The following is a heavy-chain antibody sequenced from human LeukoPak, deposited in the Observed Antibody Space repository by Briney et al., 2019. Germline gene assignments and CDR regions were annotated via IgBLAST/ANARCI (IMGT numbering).Heavy chain of an antibody. CDR1: GYTFTDYA. J-gene: IGHJ4*02. V-gene: IGHV7-4-1*02. CDR2: INTGTGNP. CDR3: ARAITMIVVVMGY. Sequence: ASVKVSCKASGYTFTDYAISWVRQAPGQGLECMGWINTGTGNPTYAQGFTGRFVFSLDTSVSTAYLQISSLKAEDTAVYYCARAITMIVVVMGYWGQGTLVTVSS. D-gene: IGHD3-22*01.